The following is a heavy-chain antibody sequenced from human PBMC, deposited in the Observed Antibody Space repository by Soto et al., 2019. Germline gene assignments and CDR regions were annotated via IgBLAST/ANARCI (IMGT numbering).Heavy chain of an antibody. D-gene: IGHD3-16*01. Sequence: QVQLVESGGGVVQPGRSLRLSCAASGFTFSSYGMHWVRQAPGKGLEWVAVIWYDGSNKYYADSVKGRFTISSDNSKNTLYLQMNSLRAEDTAVYYCARGFRYDAAEIDYWGQGTLVTVSS. V-gene: IGHV3-33*01. J-gene: IGHJ4*02. CDR1: GFTFSSYG. CDR3: ARGFRYDAAEIDY. CDR2: IWYDGSNK.